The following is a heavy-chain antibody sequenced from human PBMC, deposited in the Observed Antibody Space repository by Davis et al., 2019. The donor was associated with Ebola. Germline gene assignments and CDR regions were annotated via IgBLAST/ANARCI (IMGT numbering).Heavy chain of an antibody. D-gene: IGHD3-10*01. J-gene: IGHJ4*02. CDR3: ARAGGKDYGSGSYPTAH. CDR1: GYTFTGYY. V-gene: IGHV1-2*02. CDR2: INPNSGGT. Sequence: ASVKVSCKASGYTFTGYYMHWVRQAPGQGLEWMGWINPNSGGTNYAQKLQGRVTMTTDTSTSTAYMELRSLRSDDTAVYYCARAGGKDYGSGSYPTAHWGQGTLVTVSS.